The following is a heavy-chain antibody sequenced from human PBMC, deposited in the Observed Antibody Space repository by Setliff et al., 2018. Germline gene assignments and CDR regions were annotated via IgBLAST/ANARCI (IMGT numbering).Heavy chain of an antibody. CDR2: INPSSGRT. V-gene: IGHV1-46*01. CDR3: ARDVFPYHYEGAFDI. J-gene: IGHJ3*02. CDR1: GYTFTSHY. Sequence: ASVKVSCKASGYTFTSHYMHWVRQAPGLGLEWMGTINPSSGRTSYAQKFQGRVTMTRGTSTSTVHMDMSSLRSEDTAVYYCARDVFPYHYEGAFDIWGQGTMVTVSS. D-gene: IGHD3-22*01.